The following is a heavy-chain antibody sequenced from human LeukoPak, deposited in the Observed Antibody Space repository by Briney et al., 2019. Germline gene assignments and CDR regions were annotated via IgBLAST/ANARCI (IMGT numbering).Heavy chain of an antibody. CDR2: IRSKANSYAT. CDR1: GFTFSGSA. J-gene: IGHJ5*02. V-gene: IGHV3-73*01. Sequence: PGGSLRLSCAASGFTFSGSAMHWVRQASGKGLEWVGRIRSKANSYATAYAASVKGRFTISRDDSKNTAYLQMNSLKTEDTAVYYCTMIGNWFDPWGQGTLVTVSS. D-gene: IGHD3-22*01. CDR3: TMIGNWFDP.